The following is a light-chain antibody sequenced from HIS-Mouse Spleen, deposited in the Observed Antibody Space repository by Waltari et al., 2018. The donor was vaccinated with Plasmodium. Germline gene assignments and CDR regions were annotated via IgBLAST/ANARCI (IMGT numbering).Light chain of an antibody. CDR3: QQNYNTWT. V-gene: IGKV1-39*01. J-gene: IGKJ1*01. Sequence: DIQMTQSPSSLSASVGGGVTITCRASQSISSYLNWYQQKPGKAPKLLIYAASSLQSGVPSRFSGSGSGTDFTLTISSLQPEDFATYYCQQNYNTWTFGQGTKVEIK. CDR1: QSISSY. CDR2: AAS.